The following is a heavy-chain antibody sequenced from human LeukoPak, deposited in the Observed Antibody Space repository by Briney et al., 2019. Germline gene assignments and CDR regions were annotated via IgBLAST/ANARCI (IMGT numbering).Heavy chain of an antibody. CDR1: GFTFNNYA. CDR3: ARDGIVGSPLFKFDY. D-gene: IGHD1-26*01. Sequence: RSLRISRAAPGFTFNNYAIHWGRQAPGKGLEWVSIISFDRGNRYYADSVKGRFTISRDNSKNTLYLQMNRLRAEDTAVYYCARDGIVGSPLFKFDYWGQGTLVTVSS. CDR2: ISFDRGNR. V-gene: IGHV3-30-3*01. J-gene: IGHJ4*02.